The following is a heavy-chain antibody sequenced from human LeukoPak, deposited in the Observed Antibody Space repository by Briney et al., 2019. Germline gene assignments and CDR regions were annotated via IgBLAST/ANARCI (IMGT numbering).Heavy chain of an antibody. CDR1: GGSFSGYY. CDR2: INHSGNT. V-gene: IGHV4-34*01. CDR3: ATLPPRYSGYDLSYYYMDV. Sequence: SETLSLTCTVYGGSFSGYYWSWIRQPPGKGLEWIGEINHSGNTNSNPSLKSRVTMSVDTSKNQFSLKLGSVTAADTAVYYCATLPPRYSGYDLSYYYMDVWGKGTTVTVSS. J-gene: IGHJ6*04. D-gene: IGHD5-12*01.